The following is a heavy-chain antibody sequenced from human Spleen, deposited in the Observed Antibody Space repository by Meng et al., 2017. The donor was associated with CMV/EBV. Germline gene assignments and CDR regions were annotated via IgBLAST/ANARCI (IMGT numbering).Heavy chain of an antibody. CDR3: TRAGTPRGYFDY. V-gene: IGHV3-49*04. D-gene: IGHD1-7*01. CDR1: GFTFGDYA. J-gene: IGHJ4*02. CDR2: IRSKAYGGTT. Sequence: GESLKISCTASGFTFGDYAMSWVRQAPGKGLEWVGFIRSKAYGGTTEYAASVKGRFTISRDDSKTIAYLQMNSLKTEDTAVYYCTRAGTPRGYFDYWGQGTLVTVSS.